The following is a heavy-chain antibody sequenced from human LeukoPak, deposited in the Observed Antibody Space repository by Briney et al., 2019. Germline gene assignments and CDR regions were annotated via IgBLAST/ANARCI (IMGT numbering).Heavy chain of an antibody. J-gene: IGHJ4*02. Sequence: PSETLSLTCTVSGGSISSYYWSWIRQPAGKGLEWIGRIYTSGSTNYNPSLKSRVTMSVATSKNQFSLKLSSVTAADTAVYYCARGHSTYDSSGHGTYYFDYWGQGTLVTVSP. D-gene: IGHD3-22*01. CDR3: ARGHSTYDSSGHGTYYFDY. CDR2: IYTSGST. CDR1: GGSISSYY. V-gene: IGHV4-4*07.